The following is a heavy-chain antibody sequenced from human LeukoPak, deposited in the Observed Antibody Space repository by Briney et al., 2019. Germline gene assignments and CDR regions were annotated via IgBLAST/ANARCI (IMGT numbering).Heavy chain of an antibody. CDR3: ARGMLVINY. CDR2: IYYSGST. D-gene: IGHD3-22*01. J-gene: IGHJ4*02. CDR1: GGSISSYY. Sequence: SETLSLTCTVSGGSISSYYWSWIRQPPGKGLEWIGYIYYSGSTNYNPSLKSRVTISVDTSKNQFSLKLSSVTAADTAVYYCARGMLVINYWGQGTLVTVSS. V-gene: IGHV4-59*01.